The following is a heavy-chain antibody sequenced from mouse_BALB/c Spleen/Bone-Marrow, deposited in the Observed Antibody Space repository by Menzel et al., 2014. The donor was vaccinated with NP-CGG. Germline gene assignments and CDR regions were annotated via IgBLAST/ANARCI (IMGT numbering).Heavy chain of an antibody. CDR3: ARLGYYGYFVD. J-gene: IGHJ2*01. Sequence: EVHLVESGGGLVQPGGSLKLSCAASGFDFRRYWMSWVRQAPGKGLEWIGEINPESSTINYTPSLKYKFIISRDNAKNTLYLQMSKVRSEDTALCYCARLGYYGYFVDWGQGTTLTVSS. CDR1: GFDFRRYW. D-gene: IGHD1-1*01. CDR2: INPESSTI. V-gene: IGHV4-1*02.